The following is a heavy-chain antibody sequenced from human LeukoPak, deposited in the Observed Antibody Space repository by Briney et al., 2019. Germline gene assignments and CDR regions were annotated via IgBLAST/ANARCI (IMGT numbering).Heavy chain of an antibody. D-gene: IGHD2-8*01. CDR1: GGSFSGYY. CDR2: INHSGST. Sequence: SETLSLTCAVYGGSFSGYYWSWIRQPPGKGLEWIGEINHSGSTNYNPSLKSRVTISVDTSKNQFSLKLSSVTAADTAVYYCASVSLPDVLRGRYERSALNTPDVWGKGTTVTVSS. CDR3: ASVSLPDVLRGRYERSALNTPDV. J-gene: IGHJ6*04. V-gene: IGHV4-34*01.